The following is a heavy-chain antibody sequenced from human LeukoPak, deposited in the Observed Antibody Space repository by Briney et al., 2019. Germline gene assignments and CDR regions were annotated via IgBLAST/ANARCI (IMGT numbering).Heavy chain of an antibody. CDR1: GFTLSSYS. V-gene: IGHV3-48*01. CDR2: ISSSSSTI. Sequence: GGSLRLSCAASGFTLSSYSMNWVRQAPGKGLEWVSYISSSSSTIYYADSVKGRFTISRHNSKNTLYLQMNSLRAEDTAVYYCARGRYYDYVWGSYRPLYFDYWGQGTLVTVSS. CDR3: ARGRYYDYVWGSYRPLYFDY. D-gene: IGHD3-16*02. J-gene: IGHJ4*02.